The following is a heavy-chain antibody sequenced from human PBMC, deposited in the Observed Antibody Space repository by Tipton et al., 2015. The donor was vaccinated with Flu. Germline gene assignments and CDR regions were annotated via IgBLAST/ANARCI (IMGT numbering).Heavy chain of an antibody. CDR1: GDSITDYY. CDR2: IYHSGNA. CDR3: AKLGYCSGPPCYYNWFDP. D-gene: IGHD2-15*01. V-gene: IGHV4-59*01. Sequence: TLSLTCTVSGDSITDYYWSWIRQPPGKGLEWIGYIYHSGNANYNPSLKSRVTISVDTSKHQFSLRLSSVTAADSAVYYCAKLGYCSGPPCYYNWFDPWGQGTLVTVSS. J-gene: IGHJ5*02.